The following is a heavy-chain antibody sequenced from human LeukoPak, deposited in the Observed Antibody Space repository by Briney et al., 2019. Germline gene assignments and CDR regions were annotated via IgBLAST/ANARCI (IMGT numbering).Heavy chain of an antibody. V-gene: IGHV4-39*01. CDR2: IYYSGST. J-gene: IGHJ5*02. CDR1: GGSISSSDYY. Sequence: YPSETLSLTCTVSGGSISSSDYYWGWIRQPPGKGLEWIGSIYYSGSTYYNPSLKTRVTLSVDTSKNLFSLSLISVTAADTAVYYCARHVGSSWPRSWFDPWGQGTPVTVSS. CDR3: ARHVGSSWPRSWFDP. D-gene: IGHD6-13*01.